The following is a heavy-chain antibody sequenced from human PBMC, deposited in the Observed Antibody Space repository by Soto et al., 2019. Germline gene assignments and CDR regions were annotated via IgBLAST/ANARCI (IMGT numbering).Heavy chain of an antibody. J-gene: IGHJ4*02. CDR3: ARDNITGLFDY. V-gene: IGHV4-34*01. CDR2: INHSGST. Sequence: QVQLQQWGAGLLKPSETLSLTCAVYGGSFSGYYWTWIRQPPGTGLEWVGEINHSGSTNYNRSLKSRATISVDTSQNQFSLTLTSVTAAATAVYYCARDNITGLFDYWGQGTLVTVSS. CDR1: GGSFSGYY. D-gene: IGHD2-8*02.